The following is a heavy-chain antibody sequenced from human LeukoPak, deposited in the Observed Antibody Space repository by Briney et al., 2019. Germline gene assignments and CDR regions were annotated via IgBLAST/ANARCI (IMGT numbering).Heavy chain of an antibody. Sequence: SETLSLTCTVSGGSISSYYWSWIRQPPGKGLEWIGYIYYSGSTNYNPSLESRVTISVDTSKNQFSLKLSSVTAADTAVYYCARGTARAGWFDPWGQGTLVTVSS. CDR1: GGSISSYY. J-gene: IGHJ5*02. D-gene: IGHD2-21*02. CDR2: IYYSGST. V-gene: IGHV4-59*01. CDR3: ARGTARAGWFDP.